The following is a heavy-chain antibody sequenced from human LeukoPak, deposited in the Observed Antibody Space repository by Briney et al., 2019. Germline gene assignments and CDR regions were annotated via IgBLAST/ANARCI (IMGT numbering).Heavy chain of an antibody. CDR3: ARGWSYYDSSGYYHVTARFDY. CDR1: GGSFSGYY. D-gene: IGHD3-22*01. V-gene: IGHV4-34*01. CDR2: INHSGST. Sequence: SETLSLTCAVYGGSFSGYYWSWIRQPPGKGLEWIGEINHSGSTNYNPSLKSRVTISVDTSKNQFSLKLSSVTAADTAVYYCARGWSYYDSSGYYHVTARFDYWGQGTLVTVSS. J-gene: IGHJ4*02.